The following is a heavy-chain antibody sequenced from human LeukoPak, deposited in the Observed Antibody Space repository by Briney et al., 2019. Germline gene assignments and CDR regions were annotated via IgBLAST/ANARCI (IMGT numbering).Heavy chain of an antibody. J-gene: IGHJ4*02. CDR2: IASDGSST. D-gene: IGHD2-2*01. CDR1: GFTFSSYW. Sequence: GGSLRLSCAASGFTFSSYWMNWVRQAPGRGLVWVSRIASDGSSTTYADSVKGRFTISRDNSKNTLYLQMNSLRAEDTAVYYCAKSIVVVPAAGGNYFDYWGQGTLVTVSS. V-gene: IGHV3-74*01. CDR3: AKSIVVVPAAGGNYFDY.